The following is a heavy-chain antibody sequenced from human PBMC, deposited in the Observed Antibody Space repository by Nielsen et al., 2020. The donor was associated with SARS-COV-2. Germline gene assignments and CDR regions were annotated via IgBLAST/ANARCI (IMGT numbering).Heavy chain of an antibody. J-gene: IGHJ4*02. CDR3: AKDLGGYSYADY. CDR2: ISYDGSNK. D-gene: IGHD5-18*01. Sequence: GESRKISCAASGFTFSSYGMHWVRQAPGKGLEWVAVISYDGSNKYYADSVKGRFTISRDNSKNTLYLQMNSLRAEDTAVYYCAKDLGGYSYADYWGQGTLVTVSS. V-gene: IGHV3-30*18. CDR1: GFTFSSYG.